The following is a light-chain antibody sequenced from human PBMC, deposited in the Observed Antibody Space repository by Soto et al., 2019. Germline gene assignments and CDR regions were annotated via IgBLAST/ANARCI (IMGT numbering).Light chain of an antibody. V-gene: IGKV3-11*01. CDR3: QHSANWPLT. CDR2: DAY. Sequence: EIVLTQSPDTLSLSQGERATLSCRASQSVSSYLAWYQQKRGQAPRLLIYDAYSRATGIPARFSGSGSGTDFTLTISSLEPEDFAVYYCQHSANWPLTFGGGTKVDIK. J-gene: IGKJ4*01. CDR1: QSVSSY.